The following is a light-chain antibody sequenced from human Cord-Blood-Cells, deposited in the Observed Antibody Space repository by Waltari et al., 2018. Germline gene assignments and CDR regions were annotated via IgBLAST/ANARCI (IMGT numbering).Light chain of an antibody. V-gene: IGKV3-20*01. Sequence: IVLTQSPGTLSLSPGERATLSCMASQSVSSSYLAWYQQKPGQAPRLLIYGASSRATGIPDRFSGIGSGTDLTLTISRLGPEDYAVYYCQQYGSSRETFGQGTKLEIK. CDR1: QSVSSSY. CDR2: GAS. J-gene: IGKJ2*01. CDR3: QQYGSSRET.